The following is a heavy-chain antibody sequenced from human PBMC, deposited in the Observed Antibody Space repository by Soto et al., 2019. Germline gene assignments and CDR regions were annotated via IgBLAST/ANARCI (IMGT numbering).Heavy chain of an antibody. V-gene: IGHV1-69*01. J-gene: IGHJ4*02. Sequence: QVQLVQSGAAVKKPGSSVKVSCKASGGTFSSYAISWVRQAPGQGLEWMGGIIPIVGTANYAQKFQGRVTITADESTGIAYMELSSLRSEDTAVYYWARGSMVRVVGAKRRKHTFDYWGQGTLVTVSS. CDR1: GGTFSSYA. CDR2: IIPIVGTA. D-gene: IGHD3-10*01. CDR3: ARGSMVRVVGAKRRKHTFDY.